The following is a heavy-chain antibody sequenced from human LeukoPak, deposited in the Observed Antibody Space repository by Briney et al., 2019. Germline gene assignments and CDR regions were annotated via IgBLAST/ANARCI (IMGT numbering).Heavy chain of an antibody. Sequence: PSETLSLTCTVSGGSISSSSYYWGWIRQPPGKGLEWIGSIYYSGSTYYNPSLKSRVTISVDTSKNQFSLKLSSLTAADTAVYYCARVLRLYIWGSPYAFDIWGQGTMVTVSS. V-gene: IGHV4-39*01. CDR3: ARVLRLYIWGSPYAFDI. D-gene: IGHD3-16*01. J-gene: IGHJ3*02. CDR2: IYYSGST. CDR1: GGSISSSSYY.